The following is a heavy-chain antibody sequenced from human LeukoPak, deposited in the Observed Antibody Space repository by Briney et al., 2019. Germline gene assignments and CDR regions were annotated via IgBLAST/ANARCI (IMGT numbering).Heavy chain of an antibody. Sequence: PGGSLRLSCAASGFTFSSYAMSWVRQAPGKGLEWVSAISGSGGSTYYADSVKGRFTISRDNAKNSLYLQMNSLRAEDTAVYYCASSGYLRGHFDYWGQGTLVTVSS. CDR3: ASSGYLRGHFDY. D-gene: IGHD3-22*01. CDR2: ISGSGGST. J-gene: IGHJ4*02. V-gene: IGHV3-23*01. CDR1: GFTFSSYA.